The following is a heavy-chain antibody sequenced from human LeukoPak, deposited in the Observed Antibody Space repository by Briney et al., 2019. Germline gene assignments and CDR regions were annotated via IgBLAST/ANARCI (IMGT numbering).Heavy chain of an antibody. Sequence: ASVKASCRTSGYTFTTHDINWVRQATGQALEWMGWMNPKSGNTGYAQKFQGRVTMTRNTSISTAYMELSSLRSEDTAVCYCAWRDGYSFDFWGQGTLVTVSS. V-gene: IGHV1-8*01. CDR3: AWRDGYSFDF. J-gene: IGHJ4*02. D-gene: IGHD5-24*01. CDR1: GYTFTTHD. CDR2: MNPKSGNT.